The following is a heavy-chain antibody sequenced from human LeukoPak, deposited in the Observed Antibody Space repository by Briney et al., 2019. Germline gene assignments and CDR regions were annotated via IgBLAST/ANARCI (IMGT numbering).Heavy chain of an antibody. Sequence: ASVKVSCKASGYTFTGCYMHWVRQAPGQGLEWMGWINPNSGGTNYAQKFQGWVTMTRDTSISTAYMELSRLRSDDTAVYYCATGYSSSSRGWGAFDIWGQGTMVTVSS. D-gene: IGHD6-13*01. CDR1: GYTFTGCY. CDR3: ATGYSSSSRGWGAFDI. CDR2: INPNSGGT. V-gene: IGHV1-2*04. J-gene: IGHJ3*02.